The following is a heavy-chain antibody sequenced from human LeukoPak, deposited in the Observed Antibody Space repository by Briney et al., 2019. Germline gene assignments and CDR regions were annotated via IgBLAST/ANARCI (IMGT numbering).Heavy chain of an antibody. V-gene: IGHV4-34*01. Sequence: PSETLSVTCAVHGSSFSGDYSSGIRQALGKGRWWVGEINNSGSTNSNPSLKSRVTISVDTSKNQFSLKLTSVSAADTAAYYCASSISIATRPASWFDPWGQGTLVTVSS. J-gene: IGHJ5*02. CDR1: GSSFSGDY. D-gene: IGHD6-6*01. CDR2: INNSGST. CDR3: ASSISIATRPASWFDP.